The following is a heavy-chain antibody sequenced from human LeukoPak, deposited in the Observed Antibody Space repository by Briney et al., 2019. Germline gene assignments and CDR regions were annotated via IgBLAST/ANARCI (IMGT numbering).Heavy chain of an antibody. J-gene: IGHJ5*01. Sequence: SETLSLTCAVYGGSFSGYYCSWIRQPPGKGLEWIGEINHSGSANYNPSLKSRVTILLDTSKNQFSLNLSSVTAADTAVYYCARRPRGVIIKTWFDSWGQGTLVTVSS. D-gene: IGHD3-10*01. CDR3: ARRPRGVIIKTWFDS. CDR1: GGSFSGYY. CDR2: INHSGSA. V-gene: IGHV4-34*01.